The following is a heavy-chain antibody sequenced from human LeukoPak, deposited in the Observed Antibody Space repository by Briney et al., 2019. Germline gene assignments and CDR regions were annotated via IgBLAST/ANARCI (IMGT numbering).Heavy chain of an antibody. CDR3: ARARTISRIAAAGTNWFDP. D-gene: IGHD6-13*01. CDR2: MNPNSGNT. V-gene: IGHV1-8*01. Sequence: ASVKVSCKASGYTFTSYDINWVRQATGQGLEWMGWMNPNSGNTGYAQKFQGRVTMTRNTSISTAYMELSSLRSEDTALYYCARARTISRIAAAGTNWFDPWGQGTLVTVSS. CDR1: GYTFTSYD. J-gene: IGHJ5*02.